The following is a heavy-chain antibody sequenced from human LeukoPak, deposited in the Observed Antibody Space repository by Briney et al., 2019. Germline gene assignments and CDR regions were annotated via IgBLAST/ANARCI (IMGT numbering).Heavy chain of an antibody. J-gene: IGHJ4*02. CDR2: ITAYNGNT. Sequence: GASVKVSCKASGYSFTNYGINWVRQAPGQGLECMGWITAYNGNTNYAQKLQDRVTMTTDTSTNTAYMELRNLRSDDTAVYYCARDRVVTAMFAGSPSGYWGQGTLVTVSS. CDR1: GYSFTNYG. CDR3: ARDRVVTAMFAGSPSGY. V-gene: IGHV1-18*01. D-gene: IGHD2-21*02.